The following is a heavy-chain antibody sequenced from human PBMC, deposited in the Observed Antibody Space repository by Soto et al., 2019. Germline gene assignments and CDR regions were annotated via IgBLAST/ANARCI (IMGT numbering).Heavy chain of an antibody. J-gene: IGHJ6*02. V-gene: IGHV3-30*03. CDR3: ATGFYDILTGSNYYYYGMDV. Sequence: GGSLRLSCAASGFTFNDYGMHWVRQAPGKGLEWVAVISSDGSDKFYTDSVKGRFTISRDDYKNTLYLQMNSLRAEDTAVYYCATGFYDILTGSNYYYYGMDVWGQGTTVT. CDR1: GFTFNDYG. D-gene: IGHD3-9*01. CDR2: ISSDGSDK.